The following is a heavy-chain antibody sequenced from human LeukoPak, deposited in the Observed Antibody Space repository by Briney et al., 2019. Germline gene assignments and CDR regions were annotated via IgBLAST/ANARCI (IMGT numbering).Heavy chain of an antibody. Sequence: PGGSLRLSCAASGFTFSSYSMNWVRQAPGKGLEWVSSISSSSSYIYYADSVKGRFTISRDNSKNTLYLQMNSLRPEDTAVYYCAKDKVGESFDYWGQGTLVTVSS. V-gene: IGHV3-21*01. CDR2: ISSSSSYI. CDR3: AKDKVGESFDY. CDR1: GFTFSSYS. D-gene: IGHD3-10*01. J-gene: IGHJ4*02.